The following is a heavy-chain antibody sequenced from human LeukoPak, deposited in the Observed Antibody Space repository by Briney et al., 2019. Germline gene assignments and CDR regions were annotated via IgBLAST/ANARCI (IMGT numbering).Heavy chain of an antibody. V-gene: IGHV1-69*04. Sequence: ASVKVSCKASGGTLSSYAISWVRQAPGQGLEWMGRIIPILGIANYAQKFQGRVTITADKSTSTAYMELSSLRSEDTAVYYCARDLKRDTAMENYYYYGMDVWGQGTTVTVSS. J-gene: IGHJ6*02. CDR3: ARDLKRDTAMENYYYYGMDV. CDR1: GGTLSSYA. D-gene: IGHD5-18*01. CDR2: IIPILGIA.